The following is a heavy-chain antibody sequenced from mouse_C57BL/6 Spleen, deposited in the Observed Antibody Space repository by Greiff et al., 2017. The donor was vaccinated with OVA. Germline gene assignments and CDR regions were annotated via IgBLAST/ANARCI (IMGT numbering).Heavy chain of an antibody. Sequence: VQLQQSGPELVKPGASVKISCKASGYSFTGYYMHWVKQSPGNILDWIGFIYPYNGVSSYNQNFKGKATLTVDKSSSTAYMELRSLTSEDSAVYYCARSSSTTGVADYFDYWCQGTTLTVSS. CDR2: IYPYNGVS. J-gene: IGHJ2*01. D-gene: IGHD1-1*01. CDR1: GYSFTGYY. CDR3: ARSSSTTGVADYFDY. V-gene: IGHV1-31*01.